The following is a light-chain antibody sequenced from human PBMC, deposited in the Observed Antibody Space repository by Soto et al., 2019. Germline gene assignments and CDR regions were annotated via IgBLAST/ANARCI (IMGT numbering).Light chain of an antibody. Sequence: DIQMTQSPSSLSASVGDRVTITCRASQSISSYLNWYQQKPGKAPKLLIYAASSLQSGVPSRFSGSGSGTEFTLTISSLQPGDFATYYCQHYNTYPWTFGHGIKVDI. J-gene: IGKJ1*01. CDR1: QSISSY. CDR3: QHYNTYPWT. CDR2: AAS. V-gene: IGKV1-39*01.